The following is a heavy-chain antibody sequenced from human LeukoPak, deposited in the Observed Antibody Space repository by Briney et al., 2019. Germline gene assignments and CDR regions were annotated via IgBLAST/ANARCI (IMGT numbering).Heavy chain of an antibody. CDR1: GYTFTGYY. Sequence: ASVKVSCKPSGYTFTGYYMHWVRQAPGQGLEYMRWINPNSGGTNYAQKFQGTVTMTRDTSISTAYMELSRVRSDDTAVYYCARDLRGVEEVDNWGQGTLVTVSS. J-gene: IGHJ4*02. V-gene: IGHV1-2*02. D-gene: IGHD1-1*01. CDR3: ARDLRGVEEVDN. CDR2: INPNSGGT.